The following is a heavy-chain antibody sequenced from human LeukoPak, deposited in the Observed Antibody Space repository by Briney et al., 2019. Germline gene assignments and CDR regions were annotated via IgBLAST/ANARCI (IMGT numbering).Heavy chain of an antibody. D-gene: IGHD5-12*01. CDR3: AKEGGYDGVDW. CDR1: GITFSIYT. J-gene: IGHJ4*02. Sequence: GGSLRLSCAASGITFSIYTMSWVRQAPGKGLEWVSAIVGSGRNTYYADSVKGRFTISRDNSKNTLYLQMNSLRAEDTAVYYCAKEGGYDGVDWWGQGTLVTVSS. V-gene: IGHV3-23*01. CDR2: IVGSGRNT.